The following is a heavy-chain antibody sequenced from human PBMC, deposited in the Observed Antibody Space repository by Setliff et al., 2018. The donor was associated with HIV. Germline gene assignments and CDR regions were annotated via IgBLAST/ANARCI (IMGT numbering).Heavy chain of an antibody. CDR1: GGSFSGYY. Sequence: SETLSLTCAFNGGSFSGYYWMWIRQSPGEGLEWIGEINHSGNTNYNPSLKSRVTMSGDTSKNQFSLNLTSVTAADTAVYFCARGLVNLSRYYYYYMDVWGKGTTVTVSS. D-gene: IGHD3-10*01. V-gene: IGHV4-34*01. J-gene: IGHJ6*03. CDR2: INHSGNT. CDR3: ARGLVNLSRYYYYYMDV.